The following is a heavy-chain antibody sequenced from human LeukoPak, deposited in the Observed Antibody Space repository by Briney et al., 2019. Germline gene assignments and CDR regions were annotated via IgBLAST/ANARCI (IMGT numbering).Heavy chain of an antibody. D-gene: IGHD3-3*01. CDR1: GGSFGGYY. Sequence: SETLSLTCAVYGGSFGGYYWSWIRQPPGKGLEWIGEINHSGSTNYNPSLKSRVTISVDTSKNQFSLKLSSVTAADTAVYYCASKTIFGVVIILEYFQHWGQGTLVTVSS. J-gene: IGHJ1*01. V-gene: IGHV4-34*01. CDR3: ASKTIFGVVIILEYFQH. CDR2: INHSGST.